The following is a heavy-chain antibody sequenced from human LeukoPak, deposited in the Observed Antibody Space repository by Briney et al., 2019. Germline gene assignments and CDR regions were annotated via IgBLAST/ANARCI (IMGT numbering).Heavy chain of an antibody. CDR2: ISSKGGTK. CDR3: ARVPYDYVSGNYRSDYYNMDA. V-gene: IGHV3-48*03. J-gene: IGHJ6*02. D-gene: IGHD3-16*02. CDR1: GFTLSSHE. Sequence: GGSLSLSCAASGFTLSSHEVNWVRQAPEKGLEWISYISSKGGTKYYADSVKGRFTIPRDNAKKSLYLQMNSLRAEDTAVYYCARVPYDYVSGNYRSDYYNMDASGQGTTVTVSS.